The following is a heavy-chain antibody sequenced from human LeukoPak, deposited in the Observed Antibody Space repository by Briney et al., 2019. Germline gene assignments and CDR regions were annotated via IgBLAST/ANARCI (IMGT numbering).Heavy chain of an antibody. D-gene: IGHD2-2*01. CDR3: AAREYCSSTSCYYWFDP. CDR1: GGTFSSHA. V-gene: IGHV1-69*05. Sequence: SVKVSCKASGGTFSSHAISWVRQAPGQGLEWMGGIIPIFGTANYAQKFQGRVTITTDESTSTAYMELSSLRSEDTAVYYCAAREYCSSTSCYYWFDPWGQGTLVTVSS. J-gene: IGHJ5*02. CDR2: IIPIFGTA.